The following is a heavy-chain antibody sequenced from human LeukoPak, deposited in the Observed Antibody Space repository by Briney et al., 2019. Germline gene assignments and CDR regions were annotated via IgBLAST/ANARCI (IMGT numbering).Heavy chain of an antibody. J-gene: IGHJ2*01. CDR1: GGSISSSYY. D-gene: IGHD6-19*01. Sequence: SETLSLTCTVSGGSISSSYYWSWLRQSPGTGLEWIGFIHYPASTAYNPSLKSRVTISLETSRNQLSLMLTSLTPADTAMYYCARGSSDVYWYLDVWGRGTLVTVSS. V-gene: IGHV4-59*01. CDR2: IHYPAST. CDR3: ARGSSDVYWYLDV.